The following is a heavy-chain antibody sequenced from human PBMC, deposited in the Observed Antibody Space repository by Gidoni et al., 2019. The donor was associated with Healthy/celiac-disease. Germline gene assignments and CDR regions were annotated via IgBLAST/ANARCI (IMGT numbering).Heavy chain of an antibody. Sequence: ELQLVESGGGVVRPGGSLRLSCAASGSTFDVYGISWVRQAPGKGLEWVSGINWNGGSTGYADSVKGRFTISRDNAKNSLYLQMNSLRAEDTALYHCARDMGVSKAWSLSQYSGSYCWFDPWGQGTLVTVSS. D-gene: IGHD1-26*01. J-gene: IGHJ5*02. CDR2: INWNGGST. CDR3: ARDMGVSKAWSLSQYSGSYCWFDP. V-gene: IGHV3-20*01. CDR1: GSTFDVYG.